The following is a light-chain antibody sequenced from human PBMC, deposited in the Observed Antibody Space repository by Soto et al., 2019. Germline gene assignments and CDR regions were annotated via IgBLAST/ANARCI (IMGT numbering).Light chain of an antibody. Sequence: EIVLTQSPGTLSLSPGERATLSCRASQSVSSNFLAWYQEKPGQAPRLLIYGASTRATDIPARFSSSGSGTEFTLTISSLQSEDFALYYCQQYNNWPLTFGGGTKVDIK. J-gene: IGKJ4*01. CDR3: QQYNNWPLT. CDR1: QSVSSN. V-gene: IGKV3-15*01. CDR2: GAS.